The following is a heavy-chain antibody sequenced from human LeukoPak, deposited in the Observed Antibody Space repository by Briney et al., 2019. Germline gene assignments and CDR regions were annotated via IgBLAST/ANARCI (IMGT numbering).Heavy chain of an antibody. V-gene: IGHV3-23*01. J-gene: IGHJ4*02. D-gene: IGHD6-13*01. CDR2: IGGTGVST. CDR1: GFTFTTVA. CDR3: ARDGRGVAAAGSPLVFDY. Sequence: GGSLRLSCAASGFTFTTVAMTWVRQAPGKGLEWVSYIGGTGVSTYYVDSVRGRFAISRDNSKNTLFLQMNSLRAEDTAIYYCARDGRGVAAAGSPLVFDYWGQGTLVTVSS.